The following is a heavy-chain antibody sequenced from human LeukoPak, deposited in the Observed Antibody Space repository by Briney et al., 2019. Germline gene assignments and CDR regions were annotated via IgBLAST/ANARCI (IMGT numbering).Heavy chain of an antibody. D-gene: IGHD3-9*01. J-gene: IGHJ6*03. CDR1: GYTFTGYY. Sequence: ASVKVSCKASGYTFTGYYMHWVRQAPGQGLEWMGWINPNSGGTNYAQKFQGRVTMTRDTSISTAYMELSRLRSDDTAVYYCARAGLRYFDWLGYYYYMDVWGKGTTVTISS. CDR3: ARAGLRYFDWLGYYYYMDV. CDR2: INPNSGGT. V-gene: IGHV1-2*02.